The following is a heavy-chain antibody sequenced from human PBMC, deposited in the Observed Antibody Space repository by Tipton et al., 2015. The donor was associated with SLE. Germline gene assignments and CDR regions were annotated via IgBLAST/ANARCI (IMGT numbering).Heavy chain of an antibody. Sequence: SLRLSCVASGFPFRFYAMSWVRQAPGKGLEWVSGISGGRTYFADSVRGRFSISRDNSKNTLYLQMNSLRAEDTAVYYCAMRRGTADAFSYFDYWGQGILVTVSS. V-gene: IGHV3-23*01. CDR2: ISGGRT. CDR3: AMRRGTADAFSYFDY. J-gene: IGHJ4*02. CDR1: GFPFRFYA. D-gene: IGHD1/OR15-1a*01.